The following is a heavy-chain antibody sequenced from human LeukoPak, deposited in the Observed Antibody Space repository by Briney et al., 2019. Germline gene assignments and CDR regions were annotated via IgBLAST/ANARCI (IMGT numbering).Heavy chain of an antibody. D-gene: IGHD6-19*01. J-gene: IGHJ4*02. CDR3: ARDRRGSSGWYRGLDY. Sequence: GGSLRLSCAASGFTFRNFDLHWARQAPGKGLEWLSRISYDGNNQHYADSAKGRFSISRDNAKNSLYLQMNSLRAEDTAVYYCARDRRGSSGWYRGLDYWGQGTLVTVSS. V-gene: IGHV3-30-3*01. CDR1: GFTFRNFD. CDR2: ISYDGNNQ.